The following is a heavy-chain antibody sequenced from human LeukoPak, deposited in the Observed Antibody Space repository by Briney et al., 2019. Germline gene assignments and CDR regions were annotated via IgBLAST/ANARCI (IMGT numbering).Heavy chain of an antibody. CDR1: GFTFRSSW. V-gene: IGHV3-74*01. Sequence: GGSLRLSCAASGFTFRSSWIHWVRQVPGKGLVWVSRINSDGSSTSYADSVKGRFTISRDNAKNTLYLQMNSLRAEDTAVYYCARPRDDSSGYYFLGYWGQGTLVTVSS. D-gene: IGHD3-22*01. CDR3: ARPRDDSSGYYFLGY. J-gene: IGHJ4*02. CDR2: INSDGSST.